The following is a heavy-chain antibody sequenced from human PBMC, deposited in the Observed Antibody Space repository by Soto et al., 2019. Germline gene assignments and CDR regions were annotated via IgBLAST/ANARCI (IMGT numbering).Heavy chain of an antibody. Sequence: LRLSCAASGFAFSTYAMTWVRQSPGEGLEWVSVISGSGGSSYYADSVKGRFTISRDNSKNTLFLQMNGLRAEDTAVYYCAKVTKRAAAGRYEYYKYGMDVWGQGTTVTVSS. J-gene: IGHJ6*02. D-gene: IGHD6-13*01. CDR3: AKVTKRAAAGRYEYYKYGMDV. CDR1: GFAFSTYA. V-gene: IGHV3-23*01. CDR2: ISGSGGSS.